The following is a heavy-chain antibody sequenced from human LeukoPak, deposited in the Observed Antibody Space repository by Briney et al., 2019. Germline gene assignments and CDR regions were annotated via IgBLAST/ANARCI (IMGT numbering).Heavy chain of an antibody. D-gene: IGHD3-16*02. CDR3: ARDELSTGPSDI. Sequence: GGSLRLSCAASGFTFSSYSMNWVRQAPGKGLVWVSRMNSDGSSTSYADSVKGRFTISRDNAKNTLYLQMNSLRAEDTAVYYCARDELSTGPSDIWGQGTMVTVSS. CDR1: GFTFSSYS. CDR2: MNSDGSST. J-gene: IGHJ3*02. V-gene: IGHV3-74*01.